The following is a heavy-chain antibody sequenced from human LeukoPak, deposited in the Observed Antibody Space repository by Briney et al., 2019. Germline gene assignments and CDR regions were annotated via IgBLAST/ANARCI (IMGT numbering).Heavy chain of an antibody. CDR2: INHSGST. Sequence: SETLSLTCAVYGGSFSGYYWSWIRQPPGKGLEWIGEINHSGSTNYSPSLKSRVTISVDTSKNQFSLKLSSVTAADTAVYYCAREDVDTALTGARSRIDYWGQGTLVTVSS. V-gene: IGHV4-34*01. CDR1: GGSFSGYY. CDR3: AREDVDTALTGARSRIDY. J-gene: IGHJ4*02. D-gene: IGHD5-18*01.